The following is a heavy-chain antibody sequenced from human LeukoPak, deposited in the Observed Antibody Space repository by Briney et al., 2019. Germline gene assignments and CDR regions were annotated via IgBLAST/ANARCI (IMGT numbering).Heavy chain of an antibody. CDR3: ARGYYDSSGYHPTFDY. Sequence: GASVKVSCKASGYAFTGYYMHWVRQAPGQGLEWMGWINPNSGGTNYAQKFQGRVTMTRDTSISTAYMELSRLRSDDTAVYYCARGYYDSSGYHPTFDYWGQGTLVTVSS. D-gene: IGHD3-22*01. CDR2: INPNSGGT. V-gene: IGHV1-2*02. J-gene: IGHJ4*02. CDR1: GYAFTGYY.